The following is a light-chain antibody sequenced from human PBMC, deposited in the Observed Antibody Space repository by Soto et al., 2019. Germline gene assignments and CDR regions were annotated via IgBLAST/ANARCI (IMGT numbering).Light chain of an antibody. Sequence: DIQMTQSPSSVSAPVGDRVTISCRASQDINKWLAWYQQKPGKAPKLLIYKASSLESGVPSRFSGSGSGTEFTLTISSLQPDDFATYYCQQYNSYPYTFGQGTKLEIK. CDR1: QDINKW. J-gene: IGKJ2*01. CDR2: KAS. V-gene: IGKV1-5*03. CDR3: QQYNSYPYT.